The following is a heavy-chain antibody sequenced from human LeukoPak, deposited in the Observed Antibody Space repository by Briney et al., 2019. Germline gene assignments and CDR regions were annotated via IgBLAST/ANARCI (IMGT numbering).Heavy chain of an antibody. CDR3: ARVGGPVEYYDSSGDNYFDY. CDR1: GGSMRNYY. V-gene: IGHV4-59*08. D-gene: IGHD3-22*01. Sequence: SETLSLTCTVSGGSMRNYYWSWIRQPPGKGLEWIGYVFYSGSTNYNPSLKSRVTMSVDTSKNQFSLKLSSVTAADTAVYYCARVGGPVEYYDSSGDNYFDYWGQGTLVTVSS. CDR2: VFYSGST. J-gene: IGHJ4*02.